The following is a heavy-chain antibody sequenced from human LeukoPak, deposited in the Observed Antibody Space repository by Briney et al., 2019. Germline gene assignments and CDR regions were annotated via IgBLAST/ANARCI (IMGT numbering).Heavy chain of an antibody. CDR2: IYSGGPT. CDR3: AREVRYVLDL. V-gene: IGHV3-53*01. CDR1: GFTVDKHY. D-gene: IGHD2-2*01. Sequence: GGSLTLSCEASGFTVDKHYVAWVRQAPGGGLEWLSVIYSGGPTYYADSVEGRFTISRDNSKNTVFLQMNSLRVEDTALYYCAREVRYVLDLWGQGTLVTVSS. J-gene: IGHJ5*02.